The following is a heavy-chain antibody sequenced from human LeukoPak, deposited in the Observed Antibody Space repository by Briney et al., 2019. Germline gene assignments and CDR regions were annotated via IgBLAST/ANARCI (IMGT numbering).Heavy chain of an antibody. CDR1: GGTFSSYT. J-gene: IGHJ4*02. Sequence: ASVKVSCKASGGTFSSYTISWVRQAPGQGLEWMGRIIPILGIANYAQKFQGRVTITADKSTSTAYMELSSLRSEDTAVYYCAGDSWWVTTVVTVDNWGQGTLVTVSS. D-gene: IGHD4-23*01. CDR3: AGDSWWVTTVVTVDN. V-gene: IGHV1-69*02. CDR2: IIPILGIA.